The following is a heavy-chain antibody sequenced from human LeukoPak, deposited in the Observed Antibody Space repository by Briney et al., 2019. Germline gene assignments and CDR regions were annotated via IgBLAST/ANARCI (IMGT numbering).Heavy chain of an antibody. Sequence: SETLSLTCTVSGGSISSYYWSWIRQPAGKGLEWIGRIYTSGSTNYNPSLKSRVTISVDTSKNHFSLKLSSVTAADTAVYYCARETRENWFDPWGQGTLVTVSS. CDR1: GGSISSYY. J-gene: IGHJ5*02. D-gene: IGHD1-26*01. V-gene: IGHV4-4*07. CDR2: IYTSGST. CDR3: ARETRENWFDP.